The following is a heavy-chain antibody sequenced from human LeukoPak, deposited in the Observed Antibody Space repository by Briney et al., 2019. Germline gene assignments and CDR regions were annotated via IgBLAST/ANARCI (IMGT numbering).Heavy chain of an antibody. CDR1: GFTFSSYA. Sequence: GGSLRLSCAASGFTFSSYAMSWVRQAPGKGLKWVSATSGSGGSTYYADSVKGRFTISRDNSKNTLYLQMHSLRAEDTAVYYCAKDILTGYFLFDYWGQGSLVTVSS. D-gene: IGHD3-9*01. V-gene: IGHV3-23*01. CDR2: TSGSGGST. CDR3: AKDILTGYFLFDY. J-gene: IGHJ4*02.